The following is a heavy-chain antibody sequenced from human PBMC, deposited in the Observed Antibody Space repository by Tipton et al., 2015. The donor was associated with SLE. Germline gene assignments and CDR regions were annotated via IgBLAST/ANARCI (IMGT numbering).Heavy chain of an antibody. CDR3: ARSAGYGSSWAHFDY. CDR2: IYYSGST. J-gene: IGHJ4*02. Sequence: TLSLTCTVSGGSLSSHYWNWIRQPPGKGLEWIGYIYYSGSTNYNPSLKSRVTISVDTSKNQFSLKLSSVTAADTAVYYCARSAGYGSSWAHFDYWGQGTLVTVSS. CDR1: GGSLSSHY. D-gene: IGHD6-13*01. V-gene: IGHV4-59*11.